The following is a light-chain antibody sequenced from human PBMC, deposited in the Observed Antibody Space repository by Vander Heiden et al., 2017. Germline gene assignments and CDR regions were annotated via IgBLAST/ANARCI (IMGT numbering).Light chain of an antibody. V-gene: IGLV1-40*01. CDR2: GNS. J-gene: IGLJ2*01. CDR1: SSNIGAGYD. Sequence: QSVLTPPPPVSAAPGQRVTISCTGSSSNIGAGYDVHWYQQLPGTAPKLLIYGNSNRPSGVPDRFSGSKSGTSASLAITGLQAEDEADYYCQSYDSSLSGVVFGGGTKLTVL. CDR3: QSYDSSLSGVV.